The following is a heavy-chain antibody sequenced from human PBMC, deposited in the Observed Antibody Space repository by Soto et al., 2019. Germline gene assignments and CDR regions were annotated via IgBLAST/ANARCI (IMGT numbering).Heavy chain of an antibody. D-gene: IGHD5-12*01. V-gene: IGHV4-4*07. CDR3: AREGSYSAYNFAHGIQLWSFDF. CDR1: GGSINTFY. Sequence: TLSLTCTVSGGSINTFYWSWVRQPAGKGLEWIGRIFSSGSTSFNPSLESRVAMSVDTSKNHFSLNLSSVSAADMAVYYCAREGSYSAYNFAHGIQLWSFDFWGQGALVTVSS. CDR2: IFSSGST. J-gene: IGHJ4*02.